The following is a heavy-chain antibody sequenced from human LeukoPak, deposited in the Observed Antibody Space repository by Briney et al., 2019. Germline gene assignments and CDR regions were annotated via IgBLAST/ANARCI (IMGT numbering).Heavy chain of an antibody. CDR1: GYTFTSYG. Sequence: ASVKVSCKASGYTFTSYGISWVRQAPGQGLEWMGWISAYNGNTNYAQKLQGRVTMTTDTSTSTAYMELRSLRSDDTAMYYCAREGALNYYYGSGSYTYWGQGTLVTVSS. J-gene: IGHJ4*02. D-gene: IGHD3-10*01. CDR3: AREGALNYYYGSGSYTY. V-gene: IGHV1-18*01. CDR2: ISAYNGNT.